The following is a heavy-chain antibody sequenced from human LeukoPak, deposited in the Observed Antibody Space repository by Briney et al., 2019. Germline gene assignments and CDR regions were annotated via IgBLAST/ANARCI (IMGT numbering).Heavy chain of an antibody. V-gene: IGHV3-23*01. Sequence: GGSLRLSCAASGFTFSSYAMSWVRQAPGKGLEWVSAIIGTGGSTYYADSVKGRFTISRDNSKNTLYLQMNSLRAEDTAVYYCAKVEAYCGGDCHSGSLDYWGQGTLVTVSS. J-gene: IGHJ4*02. CDR1: GFTFSSYA. CDR3: AKVEAYCGGDCHSGSLDY. CDR2: IIGTGGST. D-gene: IGHD2-21*02.